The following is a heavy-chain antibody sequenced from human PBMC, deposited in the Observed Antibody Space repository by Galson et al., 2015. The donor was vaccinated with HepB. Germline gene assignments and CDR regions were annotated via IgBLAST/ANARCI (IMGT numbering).Heavy chain of an antibody. CDR1: GGTFSSYT. V-gene: IGHV1-69*04. CDR3: ARDLGPLGAYYGMDV. J-gene: IGHJ6*02. Sequence: SVKVSCKAFGGTFSSYTITWVRQAPGQGLEWMGRIIPILGLANYAQKFQGRVTITADKSTRTGYMDLSSLRSEDTAVYYCARDLGPLGAYYGMDVWGQGTTVTVSS. CDR2: IIPILGLA. D-gene: IGHD3-10*01.